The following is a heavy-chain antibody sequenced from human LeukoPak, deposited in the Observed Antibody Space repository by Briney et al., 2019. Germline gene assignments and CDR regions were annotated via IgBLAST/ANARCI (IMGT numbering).Heavy chain of an antibody. J-gene: IGHJ5*02. Sequence: GSGPTLVNPTQTLTLTCTFSGFSLTTSGVGVGWSRQPPGKALEWLGLIWWDDEDYYSPSLKSRLTITKDSSKNRVVLTMTNMDPVDTGTYYCAHLSHCSSTSCYGAKWFDPWGQGTLVTVSS. V-gene: IGHV2-5*02. CDR2: IWWDDED. CDR3: AHLSHCSSTSCYGAKWFDP. D-gene: IGHD2-2*01. CDR1: GFSLTTSGVG.